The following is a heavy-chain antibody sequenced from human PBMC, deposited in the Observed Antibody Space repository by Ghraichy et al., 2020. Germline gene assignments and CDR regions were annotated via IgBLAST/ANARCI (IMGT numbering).Heavy chain of an antibody. V-gene: IGHV4-39*01. Sequence: SETLSLTCTVSGGSISSSSYYWGWIRQPPGKGLEWIGSIYYSGSTYYNPSLKSRVTISVDTSKNQFSLKLSSVTAADTAVYYCARLLPDYNWNYPFDYWSQGTLVTVSS. CDR2: IYYSGST. CDR1: GGSISSSSYY. CDR3: ARLLPDYNWNYPFDY. D-gene: IGHD1-7*01. J-gene: IGHJ4*02.